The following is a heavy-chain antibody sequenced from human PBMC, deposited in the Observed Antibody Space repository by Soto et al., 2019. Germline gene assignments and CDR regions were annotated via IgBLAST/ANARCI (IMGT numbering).Heavy chain of an antibody. V-gene: IGHV4-59*01. Sequence: QVQLQRSGPGLVKPSETLSLTCTVSGVSINNNYWSWVRQPPGKGLEWIGYIYFSGITNYNPSPKSRVSISVDTSKDQVSLKLTSVTAADTAMYYCARGNYDYFGGNYRYVGGAFDIWGPGTVVTVSS. CDR3: ARGNYDYFGGNYRYVGGAFDI. CDR2: IYFSGIT. D-gene: IGHD3-16*02. CDR1: GVSINNNY. J-gene: IGHJ3*02.